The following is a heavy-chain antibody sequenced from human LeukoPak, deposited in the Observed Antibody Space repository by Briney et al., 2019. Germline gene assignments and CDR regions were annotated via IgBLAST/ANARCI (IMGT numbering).Heavy chain of an antibody. V-gene: IGHV1-18*01. Sequence: ASVKVSCKASGYTFTSYGISWVRQAPGQGLEWMGWISAYNGNTNYAQKLQGRVTMTTDTSTSTAYMELRSLRSDDTTVYYRAREFLEHTFDYRGQGTLVTVSS. CDR2: ISAYNGNT. CDR1: GYTFTSYG. CDR3: AREFLEHTFDY. J-gene: IGHJ4*02. D-gene: IGHD3-3*01.